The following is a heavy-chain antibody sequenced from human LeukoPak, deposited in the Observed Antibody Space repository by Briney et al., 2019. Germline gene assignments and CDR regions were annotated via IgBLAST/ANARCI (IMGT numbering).Heavy chain of an antibody. V-gene: IGHV4-39*07. D-gene: IGHD7-27*01. CDR3: AVRALGWFDP. CDR1: GGSISSSSYY. Sequence: SETLSLTCTVSGGSISSSSYYWGWIRQPPGKGLEWIGEINHSGSTNYNPSLKSRVTISVDTSKNQFSLKLSSVTAADTAVYYCAVRALGWFDPWGQGTLVTVSS. CDR2: INHSGST. J-gene: IGHJ5*02.